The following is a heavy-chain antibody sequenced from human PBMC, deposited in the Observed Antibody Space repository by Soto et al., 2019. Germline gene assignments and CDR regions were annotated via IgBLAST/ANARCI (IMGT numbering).Heavy chain of an antibody. Sequence: EEQLLQSGGGLVQPGGSLILSCVASGFTFSSYAMNWVRQAPGKGLEWISVISNRGHSAYYADYVKGRFTISRDNSKNTLYLQIKSLRAEYTAAYYCAKVGPTFVNSFGPWCQGNLVTVSS. D-gene: IGHD3-3*01. J-gene: IGHJ5*02. CDR3: AKVGPTFVNSFGP. CDR1: GFTFSSYA. CDR2: ISNRGHSA. V-gene: IGHV3-23*01.